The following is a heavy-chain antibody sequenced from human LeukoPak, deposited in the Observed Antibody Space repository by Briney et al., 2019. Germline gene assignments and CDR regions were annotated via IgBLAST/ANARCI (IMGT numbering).Heavy chain of an antibody. CDR3: ARGITYYDFWSGARGSWFDP. Sequence: SETLSLTCAVYGGSYSGYYWSWTRQPPAKGLEWIGEINHSGSTNYNPSLKSQVTISVDASKNQFSLKLSSVTAADTAVYYCARGITYYDFWSGARGSWFDPWGQGTLVTVSS. CDR1: GGSYSGYY. D-gene: IGHD3-3*01. V-gene: IGHV4-34*01. J-gene: IGHJ5*02. CDR2: INHSGST.